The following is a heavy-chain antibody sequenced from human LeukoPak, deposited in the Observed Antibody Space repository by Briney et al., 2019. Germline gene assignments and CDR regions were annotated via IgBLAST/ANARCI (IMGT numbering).Heavy chain of an antibody. J-gene: IGHJ6*03. V-gene: IGHV3-9*01. CDR1: GFTFDDYA. Sequence: QPGGSLRLSCAASGFTFDDYAMHWVRQAPGQGLEWVSGFSWNSISIGYPDSVKGRFTISRDNAKSSLYLQMNNLRAEDTAVYYCARDPYSGHYGNDYYYYMDVWGKGTTVTISS. CDR2: FSWNSISI. D-gene: IGHD5-12*01. CDR3: ARDPYSGHYGNDYYYYMDV.